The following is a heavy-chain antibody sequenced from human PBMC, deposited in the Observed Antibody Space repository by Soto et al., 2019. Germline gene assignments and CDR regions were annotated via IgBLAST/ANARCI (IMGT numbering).Heavy chain of an antibody. CDR3: ARDSQDYDLWSGYYNYFDY. D-gene: IGHD3-3*01. Sequence: GGSLRLSCAASGFTFSIYTMNWVRQAPGKGLEWISSITSSGNYIYYADSVEGRFTISRDNAKNSLYLQMNSLRAEDTAVYYCARDSQDYDLWSGYYNYFDYWGQGTLVTVSS. J-gene: IGHJ4*02. CDR1: GFTFSIYT. V-gene: IGHV3-21*01. CDR2: ITSSGNYI.